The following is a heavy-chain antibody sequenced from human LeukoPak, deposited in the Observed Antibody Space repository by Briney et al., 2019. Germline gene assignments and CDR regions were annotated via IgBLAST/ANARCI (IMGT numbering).Heavy chain of an antibody. Sequence: GGSLRLSCAASGFTFSSYGMHWVRQAPGKGLEWVAFIRYDGSNKYYADSVKGRFTISRDNSKNTLYLQMNSLRAEDTAVYYCAKSGSSCSSTSCYAGVFDDYWGQGTLVTVSS. D-gene: IGHD2-2*01. CDR1: GFTFSSYG. J-gene: IGHJ4*02. CDR3: AKSGSSCSSTSCYAGVFDDY. CDR2: IRYDGSNK. V-gene: IGHV3-30*02.